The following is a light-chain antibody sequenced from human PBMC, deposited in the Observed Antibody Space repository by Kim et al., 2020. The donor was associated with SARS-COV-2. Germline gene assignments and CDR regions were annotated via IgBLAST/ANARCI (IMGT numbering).Light chain of an antibody. J-gene: IGLJ2*01. V-gene: IGLV2-11*01. CDR3: SSYAGTHLMI. CDR1: SSDVGGYNY. Sequence: QSVLTQPRSVSGSPGQSVTISCTGTSSDVGGYNYVSWYQHYPGKAPKLMIYDVTKWPSGVPARFSGSKSGNTASLTISGLLAEDEADYFCSSYAGTHLMIFGGGTQLTVL. CDR2: DVT.